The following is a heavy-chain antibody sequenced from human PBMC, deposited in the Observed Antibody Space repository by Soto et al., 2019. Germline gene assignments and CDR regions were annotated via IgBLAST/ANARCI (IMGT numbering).Heavy chain of an antibody. D-gene: IGHD2-2*01. CDR3: ATAEDCSSTSCIIGSDP. Sequence: ASVKVSCKVSGYTLTELSMHWVRQAPGKGLEWMGGFDPEDGETIYAQKFQGRVTMTEDTSTDTAYMELSSLRSEDTAVYYCATAEDCSSTSCIIGSDPWRQGTLFTVSS. J-gene: IGHJ5*02. CDR1: GYTLTELS. V-gene: IGHV1-24*01. CDR2: FDPEDGET.